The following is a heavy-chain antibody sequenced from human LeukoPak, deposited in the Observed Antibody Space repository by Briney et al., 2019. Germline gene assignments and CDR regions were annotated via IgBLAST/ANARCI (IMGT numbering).Heavy chain of an antibody. D-gene: IGHD4-23*01. CDR2: IYHSGST. Sequence: SETLSLTCTVSGYSISSGYYWGWIRQPPGKGLEWIGSIYHSGSTYYNPSLKSRVTISVDTSKNQFSLKLSSVTAADTAVYYCARGTTVVTRRFDYWGQGTLVTVSS. CDR1: GYSISSGYY. CDR3: ARGTTVVTRRFDY. J-gene: IGHJ4*02. V-gene: IGHV4-38-2*02.